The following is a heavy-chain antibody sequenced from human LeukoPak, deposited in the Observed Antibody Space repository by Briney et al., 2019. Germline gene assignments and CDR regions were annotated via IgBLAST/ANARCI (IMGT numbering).Heavy chain of an antibody. CDR1: GFTFSSYA. CDR3: ARSGDIAAEPETDFDY. D-gene: IGHD6-13*01. J-gene: IGHJ3*01. V-gene: IGHV3-23*01. Sequence: PGGSLRLSCAASGFTFSSYAMSWVRQAPGKGLEWVSAISGSGGSTYYADSVKGRFTISRDNAKNSLYLQMNSLRAEDTAVYYCARSGDIAAEPETDFDYWGQGTMVTVSS. CDR2: ISGSGGST.